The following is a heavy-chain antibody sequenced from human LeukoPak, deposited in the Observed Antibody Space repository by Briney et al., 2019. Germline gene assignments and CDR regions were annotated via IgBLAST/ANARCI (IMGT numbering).Heavy chain of an antibody. CDR2: TYPGDSDT. CDR1: GFSFTNYW. CDR3: ARHQGSNYGLDV. D-gene: IGHD6-13*01. V-gene: IGHV5-51*01. J-gene: IGHJ6*02. Sequence: GESLKISCKGSGFSFTNYWIAWVRRMPGKGLEWMGITYPGDSDTRYSPSFQGQVTISADKSISTAYLQWSSLEASDTAMYYCARHQGSNYGLDVWGQGTTVTVSS.